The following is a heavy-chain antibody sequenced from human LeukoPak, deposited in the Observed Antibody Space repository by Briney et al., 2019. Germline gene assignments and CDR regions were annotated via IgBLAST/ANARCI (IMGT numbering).Heavy chain of an antibody. V-gene: IGHV4-59*12. CDR2: IYYSGST. CDR1: GGSISSDY. J-gene: IGHJ4*02. Sequence: SETLSLTCTVSGGSISSDYWSWIRQPPGKGLEWIGYIYYSGSTNYSPSLESRVTISVDTSKNQFSLKLSSVTAADTAVYYCARGTVYWGQGTLVTVSS. CDR3: ARGTVY. D-gene: IGHD2-8*02.